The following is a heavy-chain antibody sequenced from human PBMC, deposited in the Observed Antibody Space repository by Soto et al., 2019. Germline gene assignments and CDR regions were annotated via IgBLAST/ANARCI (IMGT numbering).Heavy chain of an antibody. D-gene: IGHD3-10*01. Sequence: EVQLVESGGGLVQPGRSLRLSCAASGFTFDDYAMHWVRQGPGKGLEWVSGISWNSARTDYADSVKGRFTISRDNAKNSPHLQMNTLRPEDTAFYYCASVTSVWAAGWGQGTLVTVSS. J-gene: IGHJ4*02. CDR2: ISWNSART. CDR1: GFTFDDYA. CDR3: ASVTSVWAAG. V-gene: IGHV3-9*01.